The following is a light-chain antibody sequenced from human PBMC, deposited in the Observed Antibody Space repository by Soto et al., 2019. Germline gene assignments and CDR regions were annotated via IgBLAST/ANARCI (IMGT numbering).Light chain of an antibody. CDR2: DAS. V-gene: IGKV3-15*01. CDR1: QSVSSN. J-gene: IGKJ1*01. CDR3: QQYNAWPRT. Sequence: ETVLTQSPGTLSLSPGERATLSCRASQSVSSNLAWYQQKPGQGPRLLIFDASTRATGIPARFSGSGSGTEFTLTITSLQSEDFAVYYCQQYNAWPRTFGQGTKVDIK.